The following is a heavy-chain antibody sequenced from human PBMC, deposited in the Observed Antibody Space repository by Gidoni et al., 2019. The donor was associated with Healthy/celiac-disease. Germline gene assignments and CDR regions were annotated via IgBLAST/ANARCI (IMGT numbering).Heavy chain of an antibody. CDR1: GGSISSRSYY. D-gene: IGHD6-19*01. J-gene: IGHJ4*02. V-gene: IGHV4-39*07. CDR3: ARDPIRVGAVAGDFDY. CDR2: IYYSGST. Sequence: QLQLQESGPGLVKPSETLSLTCTVSGGSISSRSYYWGWIRQPPGKGLEWIGSIYYSGSTYYNPSLKSRVTISVDTSKNQFSLKLSSVTAADTAVYYCARDPIRVGAVAGDFDYWGQGTLVTVSS.